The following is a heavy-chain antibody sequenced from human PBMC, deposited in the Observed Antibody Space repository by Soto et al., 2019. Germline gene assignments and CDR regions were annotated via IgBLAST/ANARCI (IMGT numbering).Heavy chain of an antibody. CDR3: ARWDGYGDV. CDR2: LSGGGSNT. D-gene: IGHD4-17*01. V-gene: IGHV3-23*01. CDR1: GFSFSTYS. Sequence: GCSLRLSFAASGFSFSTYSMALVRQTPGKVLAWVSGLSGGGSNTFYADSVQGRFTISVDNSKNTVYLQMNSLRVEDTAVYYCARWDGYGDVWGQGTLVTVSS. J-gene: IGHJ4*02.